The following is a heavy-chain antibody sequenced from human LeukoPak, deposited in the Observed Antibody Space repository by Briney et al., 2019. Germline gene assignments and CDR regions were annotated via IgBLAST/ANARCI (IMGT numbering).Heavy chain of an antibody. CDR1: GYTFTSYG. Sequence: GASVKVSCKASGYTFTSYGISWVRQAPGQGLEWMGWISAYNGNTNYAQKLQGRVTMTTDTSTSTAYMELRSLRSDDTAVYYCARLTMVRGDNWFDPWGQGTLVTVSS. D-gene: IGHD3-10*01. V-gene: IGHV1-18*01. CDR3: ARLTMVRGDNWFDP. J-gene: IGHJ5*02. CDR2: ISAYNGNT.